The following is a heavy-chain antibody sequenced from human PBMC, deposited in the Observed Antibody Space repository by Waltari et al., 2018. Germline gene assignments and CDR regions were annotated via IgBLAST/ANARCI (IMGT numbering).Heavy chain of an antibody. CDR1: CFTFRRNY. V-gene: IGHV3-53*01. CDR2: IYSGGRK. J-gene: IGHJ4*02. D-gene: IGHD6-19*01. Sequence: EVQLVESGGGLIQPGGSLRLSCAASCFTFRRNYMSWVRQAPGKGLEGVSVIYSGGRKYYADSVKGRFTISRDNSKNTLYLQMNSLRAEDTAVYYCAREDGTVAAPGDYWGQGTLVTVSS. CDR3: AREDGTVAAPGDY.